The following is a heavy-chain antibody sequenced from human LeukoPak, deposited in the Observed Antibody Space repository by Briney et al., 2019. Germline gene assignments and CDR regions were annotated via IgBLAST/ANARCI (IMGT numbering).Heavy chain of an antibody. CDR3: ASALGSSSVEVVY. CDR2: MNPNSGNT. V-gene: IGHV1-8*03. Sequence: GASVKVSCKASGYTFTSYVINWVRQATGQGREWMGWMNPNSGNTGYAQKFQGRVTITRNTSISTAYMELSSLRSEDTAVYYCASALGSSSVEVVYWGQGTLVTVSS. CDR1: GYTFTSYV. D-gene: IGHD6-6*01. J-gene: IGHJ4*02.